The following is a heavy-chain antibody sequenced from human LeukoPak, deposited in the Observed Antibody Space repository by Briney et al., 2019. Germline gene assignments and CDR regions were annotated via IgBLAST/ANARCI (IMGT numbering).Heavy chain of an antibody. J-gene: IGHJ4*02. CDR3: AKASSGPTYHYYFDY. CDR1: GFTFSSYA. D-gene: IGHD6-19*01. Sequence: HPGGSLRLSCAASGFTFSSYAMSWVRQAPGKGLEWVSAISGSGGSTYYVDSVKGRFTISRDNSKNTLYLQMNSLRAEDTAVYYCAKASSGPTYHYYFDYWGQGTLVTVSS. V-gene: IGHV3-23*01. CDR2: ISGSGGST.